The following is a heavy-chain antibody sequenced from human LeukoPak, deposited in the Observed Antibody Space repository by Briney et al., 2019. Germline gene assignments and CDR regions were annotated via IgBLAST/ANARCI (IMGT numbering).Heavy chain of an antibody. V-gene: IGHV4-59*08. D-gene: IGHD6-13*01. CDR1: GGSISSYY. Sequence: SETLSLTCTVSGGSISSYYWSWIRQPPGKGLEWIGYIYYSGSTNYNPSLKSRVTISVDTSKNQFSLKLSSVTAADTAVYYCARVPIWQQLPDAFDIWGQGTMVTVSS. CDR2: IYYSGST. J-gene: IGHJ3*02. CDR3: ARVPIWQQLPDAFDI.